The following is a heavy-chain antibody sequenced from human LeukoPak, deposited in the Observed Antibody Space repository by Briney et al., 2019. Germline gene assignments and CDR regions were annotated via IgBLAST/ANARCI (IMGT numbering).Heavy chain of an antibody. CDR2: INPSGGST. CDR1: GYTFTSYG. J-gene: IGHJ4*02. Sequence: ASVKVSCKASGYTFTSYGISWVRQAPGQGLEWMGIINPSGGSTSYAQKFQGRVTMTRDTSTSTVYVELSSLRSEDTAVYYCARGADIVLMVYAILGLDYWGQGTLVTVSS. CDR3: ARGADIVLMVYAILGLDY. D-gene: IGHD2-8*01. V-gene: IGHV1-46*01.